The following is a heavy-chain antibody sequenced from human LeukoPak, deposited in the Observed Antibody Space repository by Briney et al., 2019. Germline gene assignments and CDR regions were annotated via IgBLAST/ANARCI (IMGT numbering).Heavy chain of an antibody. CDR1: GFTFSSYG. Sequence: PGGSLRLSCAASGFTFSSYGMHWVRQAPGKGLEWVAVISYDGSNKYYADSVKGRFTISRDNSKNTLYLQMNSLRAEDTAVYYCAKPPDNYYYYYGMDVWGKGTMVTVSS. CDR3: AKPPDNYYYYYGMDV. CDR2: ISYDGSNK. J-gene: IGHJ6*04. V-gene: IGHV3-30*18.